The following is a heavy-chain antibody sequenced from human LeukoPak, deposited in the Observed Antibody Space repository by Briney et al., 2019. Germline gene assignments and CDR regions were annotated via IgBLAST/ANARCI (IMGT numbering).Heavy chain of an antibody. CDR2: GDYSGGT. Sequence: SETLSLTCTVSGDSFTSVTDYWAWVRQPPGKGLEWIATGDYSGGTYYNPSLESRVAISADMSKNQISLQLTSVTGADTAVYYCAGERGEEYSSGWYKTNFFYNWGQGVRVTVSS. CDR1: GDSFTSVTDY. CDR3: AGERGEEYSSGWYKTNFFYN. J-gene: IGHJ4*02. V-gene: IGHV4-39*07. D-gene: IGHD6-19*01.